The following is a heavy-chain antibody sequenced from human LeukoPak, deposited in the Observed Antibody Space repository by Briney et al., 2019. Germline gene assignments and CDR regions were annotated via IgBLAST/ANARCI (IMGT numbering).Heavy chain of an antibody. CDR1: GGTFSSYA. V-gene: IGHV1-69*13. CDR2: IIPIFGTA. D-gene: IGHD2-2*01. Sequence: GASVKVSCKASGGTFSSYAISWVRQAPGQGLEWMGGIIPIFGTANYAQKFQGRVTITADESTSTAYMELSSLRSEDTAVYYCARGEGVVVPAAIVNYYYMDVWGKGTTVTVSS. CDR3: ARGEGVVVPAAIVNYYYMDV. J-gene: IGHJ6*03.